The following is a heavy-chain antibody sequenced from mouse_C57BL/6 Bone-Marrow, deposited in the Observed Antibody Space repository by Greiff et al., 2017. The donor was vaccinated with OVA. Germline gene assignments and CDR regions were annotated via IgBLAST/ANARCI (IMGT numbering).Heavy chain of an antibody. CDR3: ARGGGYDYDGYWYFDV. CDR1: GFTFSSYA. J-gene: IGHJ1*03. V-gene: IGHV5-4*03. D-gene: IGHD2-4*01. CDR2: ISDGGSYT. Sequence: EVMLVESGGGLVKPGGSLKLSCAASGFTFSSYAMSWVRQTPEKRLEWVATISDGGSYTYYPDNVKGRFTISRDNAKNNLYLQMSHLKSEDTAMYYCARGGGYDYDGYWYFDVWGTGTTVTVSS.